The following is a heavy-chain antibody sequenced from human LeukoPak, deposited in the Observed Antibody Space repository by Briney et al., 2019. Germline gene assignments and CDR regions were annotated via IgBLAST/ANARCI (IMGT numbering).Heavy chain of an antibody. J-gene: IGHJ5*02. CDR2: IYYSGST. CDR1: GGSISSGGYY. CDR3: ARIIVVVPAKAPQGWFDP. V-gene: IGHV4-31*03. D-gene: IGHD2-2*01. Sequence: SQTLSPTCTVSGGSISSGGYYWSWIRQHPGKGLEWIGYIYYSGSTYYNPSLKSRVTISVDTSKNQFSLKLSSVTAADTAVYYCARIIVVVPAKAPQGWFDPWGQGTLVTVSS.